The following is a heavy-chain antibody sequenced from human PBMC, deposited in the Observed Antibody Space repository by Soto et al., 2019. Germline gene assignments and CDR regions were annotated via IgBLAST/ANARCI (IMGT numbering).Heavy chain of an antibody. CDR2: ISGSGGST. Sequence: EVQLLESGGGLVQPGESLRLSCAASGFTFSSSAMTWVRQAPGKELEWVSSISGSGGSTFYADSVKGRFPISRDNSKNTRYLQMNRLRAADTAVYHCAKDRTWYPPTSLDHWGQGTLVTVSS. V-gene: IGHV3-23*01. CDR3: AKDRTWYPPTSLDH. J-gene: IGHJ4*02. CDR1: GFTFSSSA. D-gene: IGHD2-15*01.